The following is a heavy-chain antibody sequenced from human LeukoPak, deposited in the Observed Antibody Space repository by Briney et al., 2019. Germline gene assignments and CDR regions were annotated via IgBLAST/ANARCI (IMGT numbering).Heavy chain of an antibody. J-gene: IGHJ4*02. Sequence: PGGSLRLSCAASGFTFSSYAMSWVRQAPGKGLEWVSAISGSGGSTYYADSVKGRFTISRDNSKNTLYLQMNSLRAEDTAVYYCAKKAALYYYDSSGYYVYWGQGTLVTVSS. CDR3: AKKAALYYYDSSGYYVY. D-gene: IGHD3-22*01. CDR1: GFTFSSYA. CDR2: ISGSGGST. V-gene: IGHV3-23*01.